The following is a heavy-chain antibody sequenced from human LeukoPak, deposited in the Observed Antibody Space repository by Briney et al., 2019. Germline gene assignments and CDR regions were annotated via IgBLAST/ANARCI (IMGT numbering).Heavy chain of an antibody. J-gene: IGHJ4*02. CDR1: GYTLTELS. CDR2: FDPEDGET. D-gene: IGHD3-16*02. Sequence: ASVKVSCKVSGYTLTELSMHWVRQAPGKGLEWMGGFDPEDGETIYAQKFQGRLTMTEDTSTDTAYMELSSLRSEDTAVYYCATRRYVWGSYRWDFDYWGQGTLVTVSS. CDR3: ATRRYVWGSYRWDFDY. V-gene: IGHV1-24*01.